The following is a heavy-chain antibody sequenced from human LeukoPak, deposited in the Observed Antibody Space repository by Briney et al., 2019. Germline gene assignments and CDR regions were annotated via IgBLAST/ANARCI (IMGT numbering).Heavy chain of an antibody. D-gene: IGHD3-10*01. CDR1: GFTVSSKY. Sequence: QPGGSLRLSCAVSGFTVSSKYMSWVRQAPGKGLEWVSVILNGGSTYYADSVKGRFTISTDNSKNMLYLQMNSLRAEDTAVYYCARGLFASGSYYNFFDYWAEGALVTVSS. V-gene: IGHV3-66*01. J-gene: IGHJ4*02. CDR3: ARGLFASGSYYNFFDY. CDR2: ILNGGST.